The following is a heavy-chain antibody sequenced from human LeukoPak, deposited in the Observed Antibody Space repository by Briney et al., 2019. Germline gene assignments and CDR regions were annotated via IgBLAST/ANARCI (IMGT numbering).Heavy chain of an antibody. CDR2: ISYDGSNK. CDR3: ARAEYDRSGSIYYYYGMDI. Sequence: GGSLKLSCAAPDSTFRSYSMHWVRKAPGKGLEWVAVISYDGSNKYNADSVKGRLTISRDNSKNTLYLQMNSLRREDTAEYYCARAEYDRSGSIYYYYGMDIWGQGTTVTVSS. D-gene: IGHD3-22*01. J-gene: IGHJ6*02. CDR1: DSTFRSYS. V-gene: IGHV3-30-3*01.